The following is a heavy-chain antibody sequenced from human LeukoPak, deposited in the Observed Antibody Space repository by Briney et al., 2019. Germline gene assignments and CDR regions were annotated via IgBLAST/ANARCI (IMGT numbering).Heavy chain of an antibody. CDR1: VYTFTSYG. J-gene: IGHJ4*02. Sequence: ASVKVSCKASVYTFTSYGISWVRQAPGQGLEWMGWISAYNGNTNYAQKLQGRVTMTTDTSTSTAYMELRSLRSDDTAVYYCARDQRSIAVAGTPPNFDYWGQGTLVTVSS. CDR2: ISAYNGNT. D-gene: IGHD6-19*01. CDR3: ARDQRSIAVAGTPPNFDY. V-gene: IGHV1-18*01.